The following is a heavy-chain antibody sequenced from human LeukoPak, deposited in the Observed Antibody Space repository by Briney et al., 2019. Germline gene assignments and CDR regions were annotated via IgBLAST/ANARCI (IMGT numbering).Heavy chain of an antibody. D-gene: IGHD2-2*01. Sequence: GGSLRLSCAASGFTFSSYWMHWVRQAPGKGLVWVPRINTDGRSVTYAELVKGRFTISRDNAKNTLYLQMNSLRAEDTAVYYCLRTTLGPAGAIDYWGQGTLVAVSS. CDR3: LRTTLGPAGAIDY. CDR1: GFTFSSYW. J-gene: IGHJ4*02. CDR2: INTDGRSV. V-gene: IGHV3-74*01.